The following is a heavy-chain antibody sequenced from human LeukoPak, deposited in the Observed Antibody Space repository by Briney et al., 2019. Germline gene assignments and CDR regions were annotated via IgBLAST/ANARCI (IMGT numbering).Heavy chain of an antibody. CDR2: INHSGST. CDR1: GGSSSGYY. Sequence: PSETLSLTCAVYGGSSSGYYWSWIRQPPGKGLEWIGEINHSGSTNYNPSLKSRVTISVDTSKNQFSLKLSSVTAADTAVYYCAMPDLTYCGGDCYSSPAFDIWGQGTMVTVSS. CDR3: AMPDLTYCGGDCYSSPAFDI. V-gene: IGHV4-34*01. D-gene: IGHD2-21*02. J-gene: IGHJ3*02.